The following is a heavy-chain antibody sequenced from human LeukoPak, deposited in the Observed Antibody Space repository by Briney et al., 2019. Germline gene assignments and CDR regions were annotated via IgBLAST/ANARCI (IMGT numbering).Heavy chain of an antibody. CDR3: ARGGERWLQSLGDFDY. D-gene: IGHD5-24*01. V-gene: IGHV4-38-2*02. Sequence: SETLSLACTVSGGSISSYYWSWIRQPPGKGLEWIGSIYHSGSTYYNPSLKSRVTISVDTSKNQFSLKLSSVTAADTAVYYCARGGERWLQSLGDFDYWGQGTLVTVSS. CDR2: IYHSGST. J-gene: IGHJ4*02. CDR1: GGSISSYY.